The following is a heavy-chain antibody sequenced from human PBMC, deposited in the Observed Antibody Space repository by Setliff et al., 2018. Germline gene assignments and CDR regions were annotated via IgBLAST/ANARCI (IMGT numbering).Heavy chain of an antibody. D-gene: IGHD5-12*01. Sequence: NPSETLSLTCGVSGYSIRSGYYWGWVRQSPGKQLEWIGNIFQSGITFYNPSLKSRVTISLDPSQNQFSLKLRSVTAADTAVYFCARVGGLLVATMPFDYWGPGTLVTVSS. V-gene: IGHV4-38-2*01. J-gene: IGHJ4*02. CDR2: IFQSGIT. CDR1: GYSIRSGYY. CDR3: ARVGGLLVATMPFDY.